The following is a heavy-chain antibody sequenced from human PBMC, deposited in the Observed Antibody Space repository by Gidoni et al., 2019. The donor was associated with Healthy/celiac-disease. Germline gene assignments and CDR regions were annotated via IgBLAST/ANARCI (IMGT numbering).Heavy chain of an antibody. Sequence: EVQLVESGGGLVKPGGSLRLSCAASGFTFSSYSMNWVRQAPGKGLEWVSSISSSSSYIYYADSVKGRFNISRDNAKNSLYLQMNSLRAEDTAVYYCARSYSSGWSLDYWGQGTLVTVSS. CDR1: GFTFSSYS. J-gene: IGHJ4*02. D-gene: IGHD6-19*01. CDR2: ISSSSSYI. V-gene: IGHV3-21*01. CDR3: ARSYSSGWSLDY.